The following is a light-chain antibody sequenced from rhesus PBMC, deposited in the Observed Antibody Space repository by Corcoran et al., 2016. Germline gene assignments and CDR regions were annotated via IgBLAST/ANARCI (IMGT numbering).Light chain of an antibody. CDR1: QGISNW. Sequence: DIQMTQSPSSLSASVGDRVTITCRASQGISNWSTWYQQRPGEAPKLLIYKASSLQRGVPSRFSGNGSGTDFTRTISRLQSEDFATYYCQQYDSAPYSFGQGTKVEIK. V-gene: IGKV1-21*01. J-gene: IGKJ2*01. CDR2: KAS. CDR3: QQYDSAPYS.